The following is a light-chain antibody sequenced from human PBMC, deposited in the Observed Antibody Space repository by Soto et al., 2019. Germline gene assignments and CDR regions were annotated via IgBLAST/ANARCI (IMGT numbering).Light chain of an antibody. V-gene: IGLV1-40*01. CDR2: GNS. CDR3: QSYDSSLRPV. Sequence: QSVLTQPPSVSGAPGQRVTISCTGSSSNIGAGYDVHWYQQLPGTAPKLLIFGNSNRPSGVPDRFSGSKSGTSASLAITGLQDEDEADYYCQSYDSSLRPVFGGGTPLTVL. CDR1: SSNIGAGYD. J-gene: IGLJ7*01.